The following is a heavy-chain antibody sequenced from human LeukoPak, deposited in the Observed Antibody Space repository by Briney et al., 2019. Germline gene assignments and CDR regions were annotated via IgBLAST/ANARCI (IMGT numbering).Heavy chain of an antibody. J-gene: IGHJ6*02. CDR2: IYPGDSDT. CDR3: ARHPWVTRRYYYYGMDV. Sequence: GESLKISCKGSGYSLTSYWIGWVRQMPGKGLEWMGIIYPGDSDTRYSPSFQGQVTISADKSISTAYLQWSSLKASDTAMYYCARHPWVTRRYYYYGMDVWGQGTTVTVSS. CDR1: GYSLTSYW. V-gene: IGHV5-51*01. D-gene: IGHD2-21*02.